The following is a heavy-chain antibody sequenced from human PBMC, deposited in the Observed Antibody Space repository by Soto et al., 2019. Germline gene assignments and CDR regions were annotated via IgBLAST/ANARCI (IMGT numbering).Heavy chain of an antibody. D-gene: IGHD6-13*01. CDR1: GFTFSSYA. CDR3: ARVSSISWFPYYYYGMDF. CDR2: ISYDGSNK. J-gene: IGHJ6*02. Sequence: GGSLRLSCAASGFTFSSYALHWVRQAPGKGLEWVAVISYDGSNKYYADSVKGRFTISRDNSKNTLYLQMNSLRAEDTAVYYCARVSSISWFPYYYYGMDFWGQGTTVTVS. V-gene: IGHV3-30-3*01.